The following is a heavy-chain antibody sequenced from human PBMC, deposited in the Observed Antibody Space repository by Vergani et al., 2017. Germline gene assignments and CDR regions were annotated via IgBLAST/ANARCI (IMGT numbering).Heavy chain of an antibody. V-gene: IGHV3-30*04. CDR3: AKKGGSLYYYGVDG. CDR2: IRYDGSNP. D-gene: IGHD1-26*01. Sequence: QVQLVESGGGVVQPGRSLRLSCAASGFTFSSYAMHWVRQAPGKGLAWVAFIRYDGSNPQYIDSVKGRFTISRDNSKDTLFLQMNGLRPEDTGTYFCAKKGGSLYYYGVDGWGQGTTITDSS. CDR1: GFTFSSYA. J-gene: IGHJ6*02.